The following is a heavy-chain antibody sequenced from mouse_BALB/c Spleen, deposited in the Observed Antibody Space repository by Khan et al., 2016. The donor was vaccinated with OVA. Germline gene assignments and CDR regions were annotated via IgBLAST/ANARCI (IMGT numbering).Heavy chain of an antibody. V-gene: IGHV1-77*01. CDR2: IYPGSGST. J-gene: IGHJ3*01. CDR1: GYTFTDYV. CDR3: ARGGYSVFAY. D-gene: IGHD1-1*01. Sequence: QVQLKQSGPELVKPGASVKMSCKASGYTFTDYVINWVKQRTGQGLQWIGDIYPGSGSTYYNEKFKGKAKLTADKSSNTAYMQLSSLTFEDSAVYFCARGGYSVFAYWGQGTLVTVSA.